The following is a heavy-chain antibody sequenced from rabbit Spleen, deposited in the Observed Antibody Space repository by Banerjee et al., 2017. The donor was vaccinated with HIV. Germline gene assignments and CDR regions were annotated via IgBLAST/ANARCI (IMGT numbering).Heavy chain of an antibody. J-gene: IGHJ4*01. CDR1: GFSFSSGYD. CDR2: IYTGSSGST. Sequence: QSLEESGGDLVKPGASLTLTCTASGFSFSSGYDMCWVRQAPGKGLEWIACIYTGSSGSTYYASWAKGRFTISKTSSATVTLQMTSLTAADTATYFCARDFSSSTTKTYFDLWGPGTLVTVS. CDR3: ARDFSSSTTKTYFDL. V-gene: IGHV1S40*01. D-gene: IGHD1-1*01.